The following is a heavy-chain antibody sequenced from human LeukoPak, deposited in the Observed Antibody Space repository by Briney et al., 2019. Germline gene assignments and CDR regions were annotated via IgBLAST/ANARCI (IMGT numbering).Heavy chain of an antibody. CDR2: MNPSGST. D-gene: IGHD3-22*01. CDR1: GGSFSGYY. J-gene: IGHJ6*03. Sequence: SETLSLTCAVYGGSFSGYYWTWIRQTPEKGLEVIGEMNPSGSTSYNPSLTSRVTISVDTSKYQFSLKLSSVPAADTAVYYCARGRQDVTMIVVVMTAVSYYLDVWGKGTTVTVS. V-gene: IGHV4-34*01. CDR3: ARGRQDVTMIVVVMTAVSYYLDV.